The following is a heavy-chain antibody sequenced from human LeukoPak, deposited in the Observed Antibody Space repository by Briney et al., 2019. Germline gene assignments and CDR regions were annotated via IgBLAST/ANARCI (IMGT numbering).Heavy chain of an antibody. J-gene: IGHJ6*03. CDR3: ASAKGSSSNYYYYMDV. D-gene: IGHD6-6*01. CDR1: GFTFSSYS. V-gene: IGHV3-30*02. CDR2: IRYDGSNK. Sequence: GGSLRLSCAASGFTFSSYSMNWVRQAPGKGLEWVAFIRYDGSNKYYADSVKGRFTISRDNSKNTLYLQMNSLRAEDTAVYYCASAKGSSSNYYYYMDVWGKGTTVTVSS.